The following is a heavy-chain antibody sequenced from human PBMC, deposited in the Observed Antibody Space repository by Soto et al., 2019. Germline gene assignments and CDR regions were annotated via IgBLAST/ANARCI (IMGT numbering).Heavy chain of an antibody. J-gene: IGHJ6*02. D-gene: IGHD6-13*01. CDR2: ISAYNGNT. CDR1: GYTFTSYA. CDR3: ARIVADLAAAGGDEYYYYYGMDV. Sequence: ASVKVSCKASGYTFTSYAMRWVRQAPGQRLEWMGWISAYNGNTNYAQKLQGRVTMTTDTSTSTAYMELRSLRSDDTAVYYCARIVADLAAAGGDEYYYYYGMDVWGQGTTVTVSS. V-gene: IGHV1-18*01.